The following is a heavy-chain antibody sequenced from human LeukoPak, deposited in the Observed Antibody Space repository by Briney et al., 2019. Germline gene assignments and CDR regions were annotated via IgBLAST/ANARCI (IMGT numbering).Heavy chain of an antibody. J-gene: IGHJ5*02. D-gene: IGHD6-13*01. CDR2: IKTNNDGGTT. V-gene: IGHV3-15*01. Sequence: GGSLRLSCAASGFTFSNAWMTWVRQAPGKGLEWVGRIKTNNDGGTTDYAAPVKGRFTISRDNAKNSLYLQMNSLKAEDTAVYYCARDGSTWFNWFDPWGQGTLVTVSS. CDR1: GFTFSNAW. CDR3: ARDGSTWFNWFDP.